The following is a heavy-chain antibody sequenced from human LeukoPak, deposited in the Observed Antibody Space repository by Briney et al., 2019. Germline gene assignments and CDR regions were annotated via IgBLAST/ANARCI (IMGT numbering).Heavy chain of an antibody. Sequence: PSETLPLTCTVSGDSISTYYWSWIRQPPGKGLEWIAYIDYRGSTTYNPSLRSRVTISVDTSRNQFSQKLSSVTAADTAVYYCARSRSGYSYDHAAFEIWGQGTMVTVSS. D-gene: IGHD5-18*01. CDR1: GDSISTYY. J-gene: IGHJ3*02. V-gene: IGHV4-59*01. CDR2: IDYRGST. CDR3: ARSRSGYSYDHAAFEI.